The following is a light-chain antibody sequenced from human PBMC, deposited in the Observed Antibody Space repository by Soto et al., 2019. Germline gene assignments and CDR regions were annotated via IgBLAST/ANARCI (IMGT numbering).Light chain of an antibody. CDR3: QQSYITPWT. Sequence: DIPMTQSPSSLSASIGDRVSITCRASENIDNFLNWYRQKPGQAPKLLLSAASSLQSGVPSTFSGSGSGTDFTLTIKSLQPEDFATYFCQQSYITPWTFGQGTKVEI. J-gene: IGKJ1*01. CDR2: AAS. CDR1: ENIDNF. V-gene: IGKV1-39*01.